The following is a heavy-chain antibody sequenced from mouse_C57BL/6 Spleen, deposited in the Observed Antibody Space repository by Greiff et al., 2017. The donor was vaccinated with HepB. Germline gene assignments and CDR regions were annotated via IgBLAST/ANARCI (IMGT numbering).Heavy chain of an antibody. CDR1: GYAFSSYW. V-gene: IGHV1-80*01. Sequence: QVQLQQSGAELVKPGASVKISCKASGYAFSSYWMNWVKQRPGKGLEWIGQIYPGDGDTNYNGKFKGKATLTADKSSSTAYLQLSSLTSEDSAVYFCARAGSSFYWYFDVWGTGTTVTVSS. D-gene: IGHD1-1*01. CDR3: ARAGSSFYWYFDV. J-gene: IGHJ1*03. CDR2: IYPGDGDT.